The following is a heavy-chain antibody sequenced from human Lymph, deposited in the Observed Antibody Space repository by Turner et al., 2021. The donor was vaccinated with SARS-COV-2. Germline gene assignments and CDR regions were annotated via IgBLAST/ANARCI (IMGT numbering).Heavy chain of an antibody. D-gene: IGHD3-3*01. CDR1: AFTFGSYG. CDR2: ITYGGSNK. V-gene: IGHV3-30*19. J-gene: IGHJ6*02. Sequence: QVQRVEGGGGLIQGGRSDTLFCAASAFTFGSYGMDWVRQAPGKGLEWVAVITYGGSNKYYADSVKGRFTISRDNSKNTLYLQMNSLRAEDTAVYYCAKVRSVDGVVIGGMGVWGQGTTVTVSS. CDR3: AKVRSVDGVVIGGMGV.